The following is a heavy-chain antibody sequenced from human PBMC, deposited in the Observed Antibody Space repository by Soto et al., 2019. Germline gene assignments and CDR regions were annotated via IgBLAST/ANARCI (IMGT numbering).Heavy chain of an antibody. J-gene: IGHJ4*02. V-gene: IGHV3-48*02. Sequence: GGSLRLSCAASGFTFSSYSMNWVRQAPGKGLEWVSYISSSSSTIYYADSVKGRFTISRDNAKNSLYLQMNSLRDEDTAVYYCASGAANYYDSSGYYWDYWGQGTLVTVSS. D-gene: IGHD3-22*01. CDR3: ASGAANYYDSSGYYWDY. CDR1: GFTFSSYS. CDR2: ISSSSSTI.